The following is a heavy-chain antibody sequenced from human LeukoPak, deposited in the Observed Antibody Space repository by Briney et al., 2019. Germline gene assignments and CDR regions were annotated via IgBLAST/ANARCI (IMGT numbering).Heavy chain of an antibody. CDR1: GYTFTGYY. V-gene: IGHV1-2*02. D-gene: IGHD3-9*01. J-gene: IGHJ1*01. CDR3: ARADGYYDILTGYYLVAEYFQH. Sequence: ASVKVSCKASGYTFTGYYMHWVRQAPGQGLEWMGWINPDSGGTNYAQKFQGRVTMTRDTSISTAYMELSRLRSDDTAVYYRARADGYYDILTGYYLVAEYFQHWGQGTLVTVSS. CDR2: INPDSGGT.